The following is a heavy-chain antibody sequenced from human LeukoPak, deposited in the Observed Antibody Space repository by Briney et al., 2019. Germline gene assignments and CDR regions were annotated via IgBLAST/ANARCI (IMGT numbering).Heavy chain of an antibody. D-gene: IGHD6-19*01. CDR2: IIPIFGTA. Sequence: SVKVSCKASGGTFSSYANSWVRQAPGQGLEWMGGIIPIFGTANYAQKFQGRVTITADESTSTAYMELSSLRSEDTAVYFCARDRDRWSSGSYNWFDPWGQGTLVTVSS. CDR3: ARDRDRWSSGSYNWFDP. J-gene: IGHJ5*02. V-gene: IGHV1-69*13. CDR1: GGTFSSYA.